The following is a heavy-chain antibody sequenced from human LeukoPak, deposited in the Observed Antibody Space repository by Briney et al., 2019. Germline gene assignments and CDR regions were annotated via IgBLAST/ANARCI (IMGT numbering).Heavy chain of an antibody. Sequence: SVKVSCKASGGTFSSYAISWVRQAPGQGLEWMGGIIPIFGTANYAQKFQGRVTITADEFSSTAYMELSSLRSEDTAVYYCARGHDSSGYYLDFDYWGQGTLVTVSS. CDR3: ARGHDSSGYYLDFDY. J-gene: IGHJ4*02. D-gene: IGHD3-22*01. CDR1: GGTFSSYA. V-gene: IGHV1-69*13. CDR2: IIPIFGTA.